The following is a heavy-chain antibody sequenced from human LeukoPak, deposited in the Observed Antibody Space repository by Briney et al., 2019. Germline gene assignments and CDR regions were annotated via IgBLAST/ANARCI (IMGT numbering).Heavy chain of an antibody. CDR3: ARGYSSSWVDP. CDR1: GFTFSSYA. Sequence: GGSLRLSCAVSGFTFSSYAMHWVRQAPGKGLEWVAVISYDGSNKYYADSVKGRFTISRDNSKNTLYLQMNSLRAEDTAVYYCARGYSSSWVDPWGQGTLVTVSS. J-gene: IGHJ5*02. CDR2: ISYDGSNK. V-gene: IGHV3-30-3*01. D-gene: IGHD6-13*01.